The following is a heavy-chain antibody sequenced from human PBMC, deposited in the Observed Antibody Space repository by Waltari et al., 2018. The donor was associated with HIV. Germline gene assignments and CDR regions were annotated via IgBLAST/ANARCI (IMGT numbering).Heavy chain of an antibody. CDR2: VSFDSSDF. V-gene: IGHV3-30*03. J-gene: IGHJ4*02. CDR3: ARAPTTSLSLIQGF. CDR1: GFTFKSYG. Sequence: LVESGGDVVQPGRSLRLSCSASGFTFKSYGMHWVRQTPGKGLEWVAFVSFDSSDFYYADSVKGRFTVSRDNSKNTLFLQMDSLKSEDTSLYYCARAPTTSLSLIQGFWGQGTLVTVSS.